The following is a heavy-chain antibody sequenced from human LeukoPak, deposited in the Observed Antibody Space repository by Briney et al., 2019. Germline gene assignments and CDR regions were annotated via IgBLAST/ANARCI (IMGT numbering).Heavy chain of an antibody. D-gene: IGHD2-21*02. Sequence: GGSLRLSCAASGFSFSNAWMNWVRQAPGKGPEWVSSISNSGGSTYYADSVKGRFTISRDKSKNRLYLQMNSLRVEDTAVYYCAKGSDGYCGGDCAFDYWGQGTLVTVSS. CDR2: ISNSGGST. CDR3: AKGSDGYCGGDCAFDY. J-gene: IGHJ4*02. CDR1: GFSFSNAW. V-gene: IGHV3-23*01.